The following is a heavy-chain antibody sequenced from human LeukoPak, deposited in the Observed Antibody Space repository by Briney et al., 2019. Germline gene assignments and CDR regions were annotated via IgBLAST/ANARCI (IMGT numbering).Heavy chain of an antibody. CDR2: IRSKVNSYPT. CDR3: TRHDGVDSGWDPIDI. J-gene: IGHJ3*02. Sequence: AGGSLRLSGAASGFTFSGSAIHWVRQASGKGLEWVGRIRSKVNSYPTAFAASVKGRLAISRDDSNIRAYLQMNNQKTEDTAVYYCTRHDGVDSGWDPIDIWGQGTMVTVSS. CDR1: GFTFSGSA. D-gene: IGHD6-19*01. V-gene: IGHV3-73*01.